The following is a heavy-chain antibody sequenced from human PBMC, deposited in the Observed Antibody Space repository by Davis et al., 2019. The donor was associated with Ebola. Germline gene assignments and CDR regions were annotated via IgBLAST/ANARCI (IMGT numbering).Heavy chain of an antibody. CDR2: IIPIFGTA. V-gene: IGHV1-69*13. D-gene: IGHD6-6*01. CDR3: ARDIDSSSSHYYYYMDV. CDR1: GGTFSSYA. J-gene: IGHJ6*03. Sequence: SVKVSCKASGGTFSSYAISWVRQAPGQGLEWMGGIIPIFGTANYAQKFQGRVTITADESTSTAYMELSSLRSEDTAVYYCARDIDSSSSHYYYYMDVWGKGTTVTVSS.